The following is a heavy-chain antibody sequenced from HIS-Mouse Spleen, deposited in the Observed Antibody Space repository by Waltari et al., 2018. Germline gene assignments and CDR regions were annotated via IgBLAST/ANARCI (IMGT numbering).Heavy chain of an antibody. V-gene: IGHV3-7*01. CDR1: VFTFRPRL. Sequence: EVQLVESGGGLVLPGGSGSFFCPASVFTFRPRLICWVRQAPGKGLEWVANIKQDGSEKYYVDSVKGRFTISRDNAKNSLYLQMNSLRAEDTAVYYCARDRYWYFDLWGRGTLVTVSS. J-gene: IGHJ2*01. CDR2: IKQDGSEK. CDR3: ARDRYWYFDL.